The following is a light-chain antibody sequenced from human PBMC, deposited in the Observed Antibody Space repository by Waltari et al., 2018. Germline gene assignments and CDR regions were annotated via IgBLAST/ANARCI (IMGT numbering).Light chain of an antibody. J-gene: IGLJ2*01. Sequence: SSELTQDPTVSVALGQTVRITCHGDSLSSNSALWHQQRPGQAPVLVFYGQDNRPSGIPDRFSGSTSGDTATLTITGTQAEDEADYYCLSRDISSTRFFGGGTRLTV. V-gene: IGLV3-19*01. CDR1: SLSSNS. CDR2: GQD. CDR3: LSRDISSTRF.